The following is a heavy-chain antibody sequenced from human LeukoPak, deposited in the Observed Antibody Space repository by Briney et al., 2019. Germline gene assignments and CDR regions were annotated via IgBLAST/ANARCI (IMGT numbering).Heavy chain of an antibody. J-gene: IGHJ6*03. CDR3: AREKLEDAFYYYMDV. Sequence: PSQTLSLTCTVSGGSISSYYWSWIRQPAGSGLEWIGRFYTSGTSNYNPSLKSRVTMSVDTSKNQFSLKLRSVTAADTAVYYCAREKLEDAFYYYMDVWGKGTTVTVSS. D-gene: IGHD6-6*01. V-gene: IGHV4-4*07. CDR1: GGSISSYY. CDR2: FYTSGTS.